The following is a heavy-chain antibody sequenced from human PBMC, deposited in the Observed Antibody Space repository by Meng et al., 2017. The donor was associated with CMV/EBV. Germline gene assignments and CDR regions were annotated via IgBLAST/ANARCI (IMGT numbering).Heavy chain of an antibody. J-gene: IGHJ5*02. V-gene: IGHV4-30-4*08. CDR2: IYYSGST. Sequence: QVQLQESGPGLVKPSQPLSLTCTVSGGSISSGDYYWSWIRQPPGKGLEWIGYIYYSGSTYYNPSLKSRVTISVDTSKNQFSLKLSSVTAADTAVYYCARVYCSGGSCYGNWFDPWGQGTLVTVSS. CDR3: ARVYCSGGSCYGNWFDP. D-gene: IGHD2-15*01. CDR1: GGSISSGDYY.